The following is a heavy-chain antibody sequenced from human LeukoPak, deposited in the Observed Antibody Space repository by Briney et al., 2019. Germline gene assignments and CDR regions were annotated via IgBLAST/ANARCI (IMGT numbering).Heavy chain of an antibody. CDR3: ARETQRSAFDI. J-gene: IGHJ3*02. CDR2: IYSGGST. Sequence: GGSLRLSCAASGFTFSSYWMSWVRQAPGKGLEWVSVIYSGGSTYYADSVKGRFTISRDNSKNTLYLQMNSLRAEDTAVYYCARETQRSAFDIWGQGTMVTVSS. CDR1: GFTFSSYW. V-gene: IGHV3-53*01.